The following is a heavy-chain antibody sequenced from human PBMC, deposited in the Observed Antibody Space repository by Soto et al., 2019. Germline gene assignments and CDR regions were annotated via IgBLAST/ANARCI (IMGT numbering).Heavy chain of an antibody. J-gene: IGHJ4*01. V-gene: IGHV4-59*01. CDR2: IYYTGTT. Sequence: KPSETLSLTCTVSGGSIGSYYWTWIRQSPGKGLEWIGYIYYTGTTNYNPSLKSRVTISLDTSKNQFSLNLNSVSAADTALYYCGRAFRGFPRYYLNYGGHGTLVTSP. D-gene: IGHD3-10*01. CDR1: GGSIGSYY. CDR3: GRAFRGFPRYYLNY.